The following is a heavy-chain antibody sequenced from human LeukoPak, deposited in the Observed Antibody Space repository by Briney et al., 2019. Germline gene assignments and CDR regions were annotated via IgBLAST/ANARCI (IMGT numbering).Heavy chain of an antibody. D-gene: IGHD1-26*01. J-gene: IGHJ6*04. V-gene: IGHV3-53*01. CDR1: GFTVSSNY. CDR2: IYSGGST. CDR3: ASPTVGTTLPSRYYYYGMDV. Sequence: PGGSLRLSCAASGFTVSSNYMNWVRQAPGKGLEWVSVIYSGGSTYYADSVKGRFTISRDNSKNTLYLQMNSLRAEDTAVYYCASPTVGTTLPSRYYYYGMDVWGKGTTVTVSS.